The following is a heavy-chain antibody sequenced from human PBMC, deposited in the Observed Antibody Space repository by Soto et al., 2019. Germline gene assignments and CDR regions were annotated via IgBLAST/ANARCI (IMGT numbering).Heavy chain of an antibody. V-gene: IGHV3-23*01. CDR1: GFTFSSYA. D-gene: IGHD6-19*01. Sequence: GGSLRLSCAASGFTFSSYAMSWVRQAPGKGLEWVSAISGSGGSTYYADSVKGRFTISRDNSKNTLYLQMNSLRAEDTAVYYRAKHSGWYYWFDPWGQGTLVTVSS. CDR3: AKHSGWYYWFDP. J-gene: IGHJ5*02. CDR2: ISGSGGST.